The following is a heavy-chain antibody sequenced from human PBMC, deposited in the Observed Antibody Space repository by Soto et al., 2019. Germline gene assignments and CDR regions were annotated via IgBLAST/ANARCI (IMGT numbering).Heavy chain of an antibody. J-gene: IGHJ6*03. Sequence: QVQLVQSGAEVKKPGSSVKVSYKASGGTFSSYTISWVRQAPGQGLEWMGRFIPILGIANYAQKFQGRVTMTADKSTSTAYVELSSLGSEDTAVYYCARWVRSSGQHYYYYMDVWGKGTTVTVSS. CDR2: FIPILGIA. CDR3: ARWVRSSGQHYYYYMDV. CDR1: GGTFSSYT. V-gene: IGHV1-69*02. D-gene: IGHD6-19*01.